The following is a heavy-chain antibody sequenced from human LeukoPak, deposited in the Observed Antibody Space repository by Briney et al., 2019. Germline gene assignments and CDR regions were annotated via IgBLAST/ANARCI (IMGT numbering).Heavy chain of an antibody. D-gene: IGHD1-26*01. Sequence: ASVKVSCKASGGTFSSYVISWVRQAPGQGLEWMGIINPSGGITNYAQKFQGRATMTRDMSTSTVYMELSSLRSEDTAVYYCARVSVGATMLAYFDYWGQGTLVTVSS. V-gene: IGHV1-46*01. J-gene: IGHJ4*02. CDR2: INPSGGIT. CDR3: ARVSVGATMLAYFDY. CDR1: GGTFSSYV.